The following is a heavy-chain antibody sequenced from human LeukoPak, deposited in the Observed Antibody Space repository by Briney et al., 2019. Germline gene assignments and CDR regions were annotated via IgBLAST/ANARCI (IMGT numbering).Heavy chain of an antibody. J-gene: IGHJ4*02. Sequence: SETLSLTCTVSGYSISSGYYWGWIRQPPGKGLEWIGSIYHSGSTYYNPSLKSRITISVDTSKNQFSLKLSSVTAADTAVYYCARDNIVVVAATKAYYFDYWGQGTLVTVSS. V-gene: IGHV4-38-2*02. CDR2: IYHSGST. CDR1: GYSISSGYY. D-gene: IGHD2-15*01. CDR3: ARDNIVVVAATKAYYFDY.